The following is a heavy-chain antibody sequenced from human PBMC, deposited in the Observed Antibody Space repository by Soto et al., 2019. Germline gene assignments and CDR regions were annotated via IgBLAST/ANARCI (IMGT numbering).Heavy chain of an antibody. J-gene: IGHJ4*02. D-gene: IGHD3-10*01. CDR2: IYYSGST. CDR1: GGSISSYY. Sequence: SETLSLTCTVAGGSISSYYWSWIRQPPGKGLEWIGYIYYSGSTNYNPSLKSRVTISVDTSKNQFSLKLSSVTAADMAVYYCARDSGTELDYWGQRTLVTVSS. V-gene: IGHV4-59*01. CDR3: ARDSGTELDY.